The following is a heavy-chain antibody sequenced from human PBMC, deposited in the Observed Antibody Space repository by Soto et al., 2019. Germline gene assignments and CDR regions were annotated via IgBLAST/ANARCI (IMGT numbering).Heavy chain of an antibody. CDR1: GFTFSSYG. CDR2: ISYDGGNK. CDR3: AKDTYYFDSSGYYVFDS. Sequence: CAASGFTFSSYGIHWVRQAPGRGLEWVAVISYDGGNKHYADSVQGRFSISRDNSKNTLYLQMNSLRAEDTAVYYCAKDTYYFDSSGYYVFDSWGQGTLVTSPQ. J-gene: IGHJ4*02. D-gene: IGHD3-22*01. V-gene: IGHV3-30*18.